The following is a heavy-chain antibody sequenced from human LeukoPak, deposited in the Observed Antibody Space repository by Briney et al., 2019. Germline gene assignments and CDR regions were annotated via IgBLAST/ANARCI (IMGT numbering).Heavy chain of an antibody. Sequence: RGSLRLSCAASGISFSSHWMHWVRQAPGKGLVWGAHISRDGSSTTYADSAKGRFTISRDDAKNTLYQQMNSLRAEDTAVYDSVRDIYTGVNWDMGQSWFDPWGQGTMVTVSS. CDR2: ISRDGSST. D-gene: IGHD1/OR15-1a*01. J-gene: IGHJ5*02. CDR1: GISFSSHW. CDR3: VRDIYTGVNWDMGQSWFDP. V-gene: IGHV3-74*01.